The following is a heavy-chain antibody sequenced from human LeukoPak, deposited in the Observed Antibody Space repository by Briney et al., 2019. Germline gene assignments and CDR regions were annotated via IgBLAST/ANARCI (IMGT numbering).Heavy chain of an antibody. J-gene: IGHJ4*02. D-gene: IGHD4-23*01. CDR3: ARALRYGGNSAADY. V-gene: IGHV1-18*01. CDR2: ISAYNGNT. Sequence: ASVKVSCKASGYTFTSYGISWVRQAPGQGLEWMGWISAYNGNTNYAQKLQGRVTMTTDTSTSTAYMELRSLRSDDTAVYYCARALRYGGNSAADYWCQGTLVTVSS. CDR1: GYTFTSYG.